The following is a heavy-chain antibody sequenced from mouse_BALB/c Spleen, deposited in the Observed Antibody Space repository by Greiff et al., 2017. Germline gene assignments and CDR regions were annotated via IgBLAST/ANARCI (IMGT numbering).Heavy chain of an antibody. J-gene: IGHJ4*01. Sequence: EVMLVESGGGLVKPGGSLKLSCAASGFTFSSYAMSWVRQTPEKRLEWVASISSGGSTYYPDSVKGRFTISRDNARNILYLQMSSLRSEDTAMYYCAFYYDYDGAMDYWGQGTSVTVSS. CDR1: GFTFSSYA. D-gene: IGHD2-4*01. CDR3: AFYYDYDGAMDY. V-gene: IGHV5-6-5*01. CDR2: ISSGGST.